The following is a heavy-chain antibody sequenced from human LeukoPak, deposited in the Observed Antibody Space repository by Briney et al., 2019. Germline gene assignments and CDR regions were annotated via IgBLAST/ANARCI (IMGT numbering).Heavy chain of an antibody. D-gene: IGHD5-12*01. CDR3: TRAEANFFDY. J-gene: IGHJ4*02. Sequence: GGSLRLSCKTSGFTFGDFAINWVRQAPGKGLEWVGFIRSKTYDATTEYAASVKGRFTISRDDSKGSAYLQMNSLKTEDTAVYYCTRAEANFFDYWGQGTLVTVSS. V-gene: IGHV3-49*04. CDR2: IRSKTYDATT. CDR1: GFTFGDFA.